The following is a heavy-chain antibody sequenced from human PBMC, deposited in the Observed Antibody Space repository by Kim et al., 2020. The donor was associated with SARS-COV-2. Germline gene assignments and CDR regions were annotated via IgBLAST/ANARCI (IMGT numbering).Heavy chain of an antibody. V-gene: IGHV4-39*07. CDR1: GGSISSSSYY. D-gene: IGHD1-26*01. CDR3: ASSGELRGGFDY. CDR2: IYYSGST. Sequence: SETLSRTCTVSGGSISSSSYYWGWIRQPPGKGLEWIGSIYYSGSTYYNPSLKSRVTISVDTSKNQFSLKLSSVTAADTTVYYCASSGELRGGFDYWGQGT. J-gene: IGHJ4*02.